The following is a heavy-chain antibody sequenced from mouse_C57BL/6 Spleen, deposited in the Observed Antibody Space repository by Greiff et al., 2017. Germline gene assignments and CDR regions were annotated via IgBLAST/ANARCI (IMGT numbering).Heavy chain of an antibody. CDR3: ARDRDPSLDY. V-gene: IGHV3-6*01. CDR2: ISYDGSN. CDR1: GYSITSGYY. J-gene: IGHJ2*01. Sequence: DVKLQESGPGLVKPSQSLSLTCSVTGYSITSGYYWNWIRQFPGNKLEWMGYISYDGSNNYNPSLKNRISITRDTSKNQFFLKLNSVTTEDTATYYCARDRDPSLDYWGQGTTLTVSS. D-gene: IGHD3-1*01.